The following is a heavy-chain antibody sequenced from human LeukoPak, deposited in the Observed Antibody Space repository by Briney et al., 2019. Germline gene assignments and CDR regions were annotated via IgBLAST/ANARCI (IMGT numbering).Heavy chain of an antibody. J-gene: IGHJ6*03. CDR2: IIPIFGTA. CDR3: AGEVQEAAGLRPPTGDYYYYYMDV. CDR1: GGTFSSYA. Sequence: SVKVSCKASGGTFSSYAISWVRQAPGQGLEWMGGIIPIFGTANYAQKFQGRVTITTDESTSTAYMELSSLRSEDTAVYYCAGEVQEAAGLRPPTGDYYYYYMDVWGKGTTVTVSS. D-gene: IGHD6-13*01. V-gene: IGHV1-69*05.